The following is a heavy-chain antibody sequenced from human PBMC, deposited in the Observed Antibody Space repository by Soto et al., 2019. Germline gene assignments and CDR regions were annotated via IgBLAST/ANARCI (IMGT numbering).Heavy chain of an antibody. J-gene: IGHJ3*02. Sequence: PSETLSLTCTVSGGSISSSSYYWGWIRQPPGKGLEWIGSIYYSGSTYYNPSLKSRVTISVDTSKNQFSLKLSSVTAADTAVYYCATEGYSGYEDAFDIWGQGTMVTVSS. CDR2: IYYSGST. CDR3: ATEGYSGYEDAFDI. D-gene: IGHD5-12*01. V-gene: IGHV4-39*01. CDR1: GGSISSSSYY.